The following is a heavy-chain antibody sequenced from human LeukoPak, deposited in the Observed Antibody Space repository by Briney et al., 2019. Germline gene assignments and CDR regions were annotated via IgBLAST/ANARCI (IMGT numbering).Heavy chain of an antibody. CDR1: GFTFSSYA. J-gene: IGHJ4*02. V-gene: IGHV3-23*01. Sequence: GGSLRLSCAASGFTFSSYAMSWVRQAPGKGLEWVSAISGSGGSTYYADSVKGRFTISRDNSKNTLYLQMNSLRAEDTAVYYCAKAGSGSYYNPYFDYWGQGTLVTVSS. CDR3: AKAGSGSYYNPYFDY. CDR2: ISGSGGST. D-gene: IGHD3-10*01.